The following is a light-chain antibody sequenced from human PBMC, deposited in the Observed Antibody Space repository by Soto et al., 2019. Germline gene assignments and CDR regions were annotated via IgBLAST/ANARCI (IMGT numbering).Light chain of an antibody. J-gene: IGLJ1*01. V-gene: IGLV1-44*01. CDR1: ISNIGSKT. Sequence: QSVLTQPPSASGTPGQGVTISCSGSISNIGSKTVKWYQQFPGTAPQLLVSANKNRPSGVPDRLSASKSGTSASLAITGLQAEDEAHYYCQSYDRRLTAYVFGTGTKLTVL. CDR2: ANK. CDR3: QSYDRRLTAYV.